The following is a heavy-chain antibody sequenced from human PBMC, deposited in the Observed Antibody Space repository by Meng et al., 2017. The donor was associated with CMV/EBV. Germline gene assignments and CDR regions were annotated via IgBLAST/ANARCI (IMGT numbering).Heavy chain of an antibody. V-gene: IGHV4-30-4*08. CDR1: GGCISSGDYY. CDR3: ARVGRTSCYDY. CDR2: IYYSGST. J-gene: IGHJ4*02. D-gene: IGHD2-2*01. Sequence: QVQGAAPGLVKATPTLSITCSFYGGCISSGDYYWSWIRQPPGKGLEWIGYIYYSGSTYYTPSLKSRVTISVDTSKNQFSLKLSSVTAADTAVYYCARVGRTSCYDYWGQGTLVTVSS.